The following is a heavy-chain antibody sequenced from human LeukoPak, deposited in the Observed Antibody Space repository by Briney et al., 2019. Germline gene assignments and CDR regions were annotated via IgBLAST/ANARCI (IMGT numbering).Heavy chain of an antibody. CDR1: GFTFSSYA. CDR2: ISYDGSNK. V-gene: IGHV3-30-3*02. Sequence: GGSLRLSCAASGFTFSSYAMHWVRQALGKGLEWVAVISYDGSNKYYAHSVKGRFTISRDNSKNTLYLQMNSLRVEDTAVYYCAKHRGSYGDFIFLDFWGQGTLVTVSS. J-gene: IGHJ4*02. CDR3: AKHRGSYGDFIFLDF. D-gene: IGHD2-21*02.